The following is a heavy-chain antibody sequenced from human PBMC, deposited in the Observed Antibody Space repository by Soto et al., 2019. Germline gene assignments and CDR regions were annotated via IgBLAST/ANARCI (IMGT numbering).Heavy chain of an antibody. Sequence: QVQLVQSGAEVKKPGSSVKVSCKASGGTFSSYAISWVRQAPGQGLEWMGGIIPIFGTANYAQKFQGRVTITADESTSTAYMELSSLRSEDTAVYYCARVAYYYDSSGRNAYFQHWGQGTLVTVSS. D-gene: IGHD3-22*01. CDR3: ARVAYYYDSSGRNAYFQH. CDR2: IIPIFGTA. J-gene: IGHJ1*01. V-gene: IGHV1-69*12. CDR1: GGTFSSYA.